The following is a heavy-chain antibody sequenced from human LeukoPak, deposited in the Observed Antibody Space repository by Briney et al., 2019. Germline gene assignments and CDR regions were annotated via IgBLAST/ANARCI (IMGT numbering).Heavy chain of an antibody. CDR2: IYPGGSNT. CDR1: GYSFTSYW. Sequence: GESLKISCKGSGYSFTSYWIGWVRQMPGKGLEWMGIIYPGGSNTRNSPSFQGQVIISVDKSINTAYLQWSSLKASDTAMYYCARPKSHSSGWYGPFDYWGQGTLVTVSS. V-gene: IGHV5-51*01. CDR3: ARPKSHSSGWYGPFDY. D-gene: IGHD6-19*01. J-gene: IGHJ4*02.